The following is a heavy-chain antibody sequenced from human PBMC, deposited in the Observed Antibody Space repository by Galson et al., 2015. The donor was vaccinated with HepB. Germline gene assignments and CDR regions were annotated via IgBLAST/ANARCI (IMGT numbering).Heavy chain of an antibody. Sequence: SLRLSCAPSGFTFSANWMSWARQALGKGLEWVATINHDGSKKLYVDSVKGRFTISRDNAENSLYLQMNSPRAEDTAVYYCATSNYGPDYWGQGTPVTVSS. CDR1: GFTFSANW. CDR3: ATSNYGPDY. D-gene: IGHD4-11*01. J-gene: IGHJ4*02. CDR2: INHDGSKK. V-gene: IGHV3-7*01.